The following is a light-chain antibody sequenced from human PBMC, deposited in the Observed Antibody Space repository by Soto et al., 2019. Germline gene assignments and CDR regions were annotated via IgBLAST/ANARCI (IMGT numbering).Light chain of an antibody. CDR2: EVS. V-gene: IGLV2-14*01. J-gene: IGLJ1*01. Sequence: QSALTQPASVSGSPGQSITISCTGTSGDVGGYKYVSWYQQYPGKAPKLMMYEVSNRPSGVSNRFSGSKSGNTASLTISGLQAEDEADYYCSSYTTSSPCVFGTGTKLSVL. CDR1: SGDVGGYKY. CDR3: SSYTTSSPCV.